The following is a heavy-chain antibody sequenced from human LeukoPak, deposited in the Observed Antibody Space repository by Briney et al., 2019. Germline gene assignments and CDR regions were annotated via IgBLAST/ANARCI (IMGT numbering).Heavy chain of an antibody. D-gene: IGHD1-26*01. CDR1: GGSISSSDYY. CDR2: ISSSGSP. CDR3: ARRTSNPVGAIDY. J-gene: IGHJ4*02. Sequence: SETPSLTCTVSGGSISSSDYYWGWIRQPPGKGLEWIGAISSSGSPYYNPSLKSRVTISVDSSKNQFSLKLSSVTAADTAVYYCARRTSNPVGAIDYWGQGALVTVSS. V-gene: IGHV4-39*01.